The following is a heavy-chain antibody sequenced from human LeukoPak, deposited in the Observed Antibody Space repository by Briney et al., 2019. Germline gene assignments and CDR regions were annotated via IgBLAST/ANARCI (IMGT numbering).Heavy chain of an antibody. D-gene: IGHD2-2*01. Sequence: ASVKVSCKASGYTFTGYYMHWVRQAPGQGLEWMGWINPNSGGTNYAQKFQGRVTMTRDTSISTAYMELSRLRSDDTAVYYCARARGYCSSTSCYGFDPWGQGTLVTVSS. CDR2: INPNSGGT. CDR3: ARARGYCSSTSCYGFDP. V-gene: IGHV1-2*02. J-gene: IGHJ5*02. CDR1: GYTFTGYY.